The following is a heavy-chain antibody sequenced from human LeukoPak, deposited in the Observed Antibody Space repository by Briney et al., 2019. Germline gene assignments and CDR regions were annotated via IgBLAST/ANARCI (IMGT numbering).Heavy chain of an antibody. V-gene: IGHV4-39*07. J-gene: IGHJ3*02. CDR2: IYYSGST. D-gene: IGHD3-22*01. CDR1: GGSISSSSYY. CDR3: ASLTTAEAFDI. Sequence: SETLSLTCTVSGGSISSSSYYWGWIRQPPGKGLEWIGSIYYSGSTYYNPSLKSRVTISVDTSKNQFSLKLSSVTAADTAVYYCASLTTAEAFDIWGQGTMVTVSS.